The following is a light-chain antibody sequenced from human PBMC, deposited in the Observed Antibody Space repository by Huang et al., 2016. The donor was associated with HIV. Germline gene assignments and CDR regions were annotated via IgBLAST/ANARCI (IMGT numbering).Light chain of an antibody. V-gene: IGKV1-33*01. Sequence: DIQITQSPPSLSASVVDRFTITCQSSQDIRNYLDWYQKTPGKAPKLLIYDASHLETGIPSRFSGSRSGTHFTFTINNLQPEDIATYYSKQYDNLHTFGQGTKLEI. CDR3: KQYDNLHT. J-gene: IGKJ2*01. CDR1: QDIRNY. CDR2: DAS.